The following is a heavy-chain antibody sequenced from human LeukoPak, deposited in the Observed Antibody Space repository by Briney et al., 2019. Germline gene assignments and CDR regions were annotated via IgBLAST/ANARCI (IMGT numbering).Heavy chain of an antibody. CDR1: GFTFSNAR. J-gene: IGHJ4*02. D-gene: IGHD1-26*01. CDR2: IKTKTEHGAT. Sequence: GGSLRLSCAASGFTFSNARMNWIRQAPGKGLEWVGRIKTKTEHGATDYYAPVNARFTISRDASQTTLYLQMNGLKTEDTAIYYCTTSVGATAYWGQGTLVTVSS. CDR3: TTSVGATAY. V-gene: IGHV3-15*01.